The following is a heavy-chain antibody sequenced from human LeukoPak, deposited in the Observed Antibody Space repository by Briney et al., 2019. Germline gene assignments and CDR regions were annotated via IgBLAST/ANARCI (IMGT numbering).Heavy chain of an antibody. CDR3: ARDVGYCSGGSCHSSAFDI. CDR1: GFTFSSYG. D-gene: IGHD2-15*01. Sequence: GGSLRLSCAASGFTFSSYGMHWVRQAPGKGLEWVAVIWYDGTNTYYADSVKGRFTISRDNSKNTLYLQMNSLRAEDSAVYYCARDVGYCSGGSCHSSAFDIWGQGTMVTVSS. CDR2: IWYDGTNT. V-gene: IGHV3-33*01. J-gene: IGHJ3*02.